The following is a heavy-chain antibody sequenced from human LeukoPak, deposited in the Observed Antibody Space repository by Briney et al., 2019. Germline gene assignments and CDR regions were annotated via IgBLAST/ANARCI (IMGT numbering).Heavy chain of an antibody. D-gene: IGHD1-14*01. CDR3: ARAGGNHNWFDP. J-gene: IGHJ5*02. Sequence: SETLSLTCSVSGGSISSGDYYWSWIRQPPGKGLEWIGYIYYSGSTYYNPSLKSRVTISVDTSKNQFSLKLSSVTAADTAVYYCARAGGNHNWFDPWGQGTLVTVSS. CDR1: GGSISSGDYY. CDR2: IYYSGST. V-gene: IGHV4-30-4*08.